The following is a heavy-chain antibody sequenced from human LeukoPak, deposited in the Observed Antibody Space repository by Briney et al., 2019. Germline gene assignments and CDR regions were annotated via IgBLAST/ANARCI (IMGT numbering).Heavy chain of an antibody. CDR1: GGSFSGYY. Sequence: ETLSLTCAVYGGSFSGYYWSWIRQPPGKGLEWIGEINHSGSTNYNPSLKSRVTISVDTSKNQFSLKLSSVSAADTAVYYCARAAYSSSHYFDYWGQGTLVTVSS. D-gene: IGHD6-13*01. CDR3: ARAAYSSSHYFDY. CDR2: INHSGST. J-gene: IGHJ4*02. V-gene: IGHV4-34*01.